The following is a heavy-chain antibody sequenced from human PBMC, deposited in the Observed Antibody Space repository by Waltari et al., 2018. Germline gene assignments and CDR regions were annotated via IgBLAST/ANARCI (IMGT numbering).Heavy chain of an antibody. Sequence: EVQLVESGGGLMQPGGSLRLSCAASGFTISSNFMNWVRQAPGKGPECVSVMYEGGSTDYAGAVKGRFTVSRDNSKNTLYFQMNSLRAEDTAVYYCARAPMPLWFGNWYFDLWGRGTLVTVSS. J-gene: IGHJ2*01. CDR2: MYEGGST. D-gene: IGHD3-10*01. V-gene: IGHV3-53*01. CDR3: ARAPMPLWFGNWYFDL. CDR1: GFTISSNF.